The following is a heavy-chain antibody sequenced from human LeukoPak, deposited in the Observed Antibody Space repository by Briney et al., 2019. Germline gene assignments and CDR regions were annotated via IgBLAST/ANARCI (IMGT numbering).Heavy chain of an antibody. CDR3: ARRVVVPAATKHMDV. CDR1: GGSISSGGYY. Sequence: SETLSLTCTVSGGSISSGGYYWRWIRQHPGKGLEWIGYIYYSGSTYYNPSLKSRVTISVDTSKNQFSLKLSSVTAADTAVYYCARRVVVPAATKHMDVWGQGTTVTVSS. J-gene: IGHJ6*02. D-gene: IGHD2-2*01. CDR2: IYYSGST. V-gene: IGHV4-31*03.